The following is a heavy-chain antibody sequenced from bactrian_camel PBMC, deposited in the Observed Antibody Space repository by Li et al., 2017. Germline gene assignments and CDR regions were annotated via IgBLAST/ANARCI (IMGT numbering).Heavy chain of an antibody. CDR2: IYTSDGNA. Sequence: QVQLVESGGGSVQAGGSLRLSCVASGWTYTNFCMGWFRQAPGKPREGVAAIYTSDGNAYYAASLKGRFTIYPDNAKNTLDLQMDSLKPEDTGMYYCAAHRDWMSCPERVNFRYWGQGTQVTVS. D-gene: IGHD1*01. CDR1: GWTYTNFC. V-gene: IGHV3S1*01. J-gene: IGHJ4*01. CDR3: AAHRDWMSCPERVNFRY.